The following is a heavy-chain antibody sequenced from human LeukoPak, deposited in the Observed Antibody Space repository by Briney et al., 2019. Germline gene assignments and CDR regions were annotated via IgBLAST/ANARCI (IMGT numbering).Heavy chain of an antibody. V-gene: IGHV3-30*02. CDR1: GFTFSKYG. Sequence: GGSLRLSCAASGFTFSKYGMHWVRQAPGKGLEWVAFIRYDGSNKYYADSVKGRFTISRDNSKNTLYLQMNSLRAEDTAVYYCAKDGPKYYYDSSGYYDYWGQGTLVTVSS. CDR2: IRYDGSNK. J-gene: IGHJ4*02. D-gene: IGHD3-22*01. CDR3: AKDGPKYYYDSSGYYDY.